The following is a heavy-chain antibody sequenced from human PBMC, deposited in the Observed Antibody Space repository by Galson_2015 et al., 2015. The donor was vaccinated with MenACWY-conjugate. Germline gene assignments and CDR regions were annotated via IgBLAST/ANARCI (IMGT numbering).Heavy chain of an antibody. CDR3: AHRRHWGLREKPDAFDV. J-gene: IGHJ4*02. CDR2: IYWDDAK. V-gene: IGHV2-5*02. D-gene: IGHD7-27*01. Sequence: PALVKPTQTLTLTCTFSGFSLSTNKMGVGWIRQPPGKALEWLALIYWDDAKHYNPSLKSRLTITKDTSKNQVVLTLTNMDPVDTGTYYCAHRRHWGLREKPDAFDVWGQGTLGTVSS. CDR1: GFSLSTNKMG.